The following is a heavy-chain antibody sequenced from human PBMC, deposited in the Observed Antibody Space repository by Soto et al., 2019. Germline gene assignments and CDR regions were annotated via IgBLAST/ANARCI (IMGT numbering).Heavy chain of an antibody. CDR1: GFTFTSSA. D-gene: IGHD3-10*01. J-gene: IGHJ5*02. V-gene: IGHV1-58*01. CDR2: IVVGSGNT. Sequence: SVKVSCKASGFTFTSSAVQWVRQARGQRLEWIGWIVVGSGNTNYAQKFQERVTITRDMSTSTAYMELSSLRSEDTAVYYCAASQPQLLWFGELFRVGWFDPWGQGTLVTVS. CDR3: AASQPQLLWFGELFRVGWFDP.